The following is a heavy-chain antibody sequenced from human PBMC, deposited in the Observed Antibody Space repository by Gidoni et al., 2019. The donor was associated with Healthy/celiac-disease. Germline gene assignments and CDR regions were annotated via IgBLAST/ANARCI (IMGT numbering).Heavy chain of an antibody. J-gene: IGHJ5*02. Sequence: QVQLVQSGAEVKKPGSSVKVSCKASGGTFSSYAISWVRQAPGQGLEWMGGIIPIFGTANYAQKFQGRVTITADESTSTAYMELSSLRSEDTAVYYCARSALGYCSGGSCYWFDPWGQGTLVTVSS. CDR1: GGTFSSYA. CDR3: ARSALGYCSGGSCYWFDP. V-gene: IGHV1-69*01. CDR2: IIPIFGTA. D-gene: IGHD2-15*01.